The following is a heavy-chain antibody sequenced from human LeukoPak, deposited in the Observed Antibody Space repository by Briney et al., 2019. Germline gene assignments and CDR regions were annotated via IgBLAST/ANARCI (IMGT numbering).Heavy chain of an antibody. CDR3: ARVRIIVVVPAARYYMDV. J-gene: IGHJ6*03. D-gene: IGHD2-2*01. Sequence: SQTLSLTCTVSAGSISSGDYYWRWIRQPPGKGLEWIWYSYYSGSTYYNPSLKSRVTISVATPKNQFSLKLSSVTAADTAVYYCARVRIIVVVPAARYYMDVWGKGTTVTVSS. CDR2: SYYSGST. CDR1: AGSISSGDYY. V-gene: IGHV4-30-4*08.